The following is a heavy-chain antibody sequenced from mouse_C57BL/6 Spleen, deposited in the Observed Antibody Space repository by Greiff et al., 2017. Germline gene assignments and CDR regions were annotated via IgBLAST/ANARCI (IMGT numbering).Heavy chain of an antibody. CDR3: ARSLLRYPFYAMDY. CDR1: GYAFSSSW. CDR2: IYPGGGDT. J-gene: IGHJ4*01. V-gene: IGHV1-82*01. Sequence: VQLQESGPELVKPGASVKISCKASGYAFSSSWMNWVKQRPGKGLEWIGRIYPGGGDTNYNGKFKGKATLTADKSSSTAYMQLSSLTSEDSAVYFCARSLLRYPFYAMDYWGQGTSVTVSS. D-gene: IGHD1-1*01.